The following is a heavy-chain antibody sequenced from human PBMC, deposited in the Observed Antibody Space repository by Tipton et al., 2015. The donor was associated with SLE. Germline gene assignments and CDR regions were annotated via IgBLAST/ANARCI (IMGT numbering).Heavy chain of an antibody. J-gene: IGHJ4*02. CDR2: ICYSGST. V-gene: IGHV4-59*01. Sequence: TLSLTCTVSGGSISSYYWSWIRQPPGKGLEWIGYICYSGSTNYNPSLKSRVTISIDTSKNQFSLKVNSVTAADTAVYYCARENSGNFLPPNYFVYWGQGALVTVSS. D-gene: IGHD1-26*01. CDR1: GGSISSYY. CDR3: ARENSGNFLPPNYFVY.